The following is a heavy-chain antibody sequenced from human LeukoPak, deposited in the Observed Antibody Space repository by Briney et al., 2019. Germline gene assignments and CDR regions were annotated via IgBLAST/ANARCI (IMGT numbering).Heavy chain of an antibody. J-gene: IGHJ4*02. CDR2: IYSGYNT. V-gene: IGHV3-66*01. CDR1: GITVSSSY. CDR3: ARDLGWYAY. D-gene: IGHD6-19*01. Sequence: GGSLRLSCAASGITVSSSYMSWVRQAPGKGLEWVSVIYSGYNTHYADSVKGRFTISRDNSKNTLYLQMNSLRAEDTAVCYCARDLGWYAYWGQGTLVTVSS.